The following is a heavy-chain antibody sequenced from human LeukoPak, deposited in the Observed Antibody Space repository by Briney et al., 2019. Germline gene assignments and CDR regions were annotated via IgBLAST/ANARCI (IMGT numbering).Heavy chain of an antibody. D-gene: IGHD2-2*01. V-gene: IGHV3-23*01. CDR2: ISGSGGST. CDR3: AKAPTPGYCSSTSCYLEDY. J-gene: IGHJ4*02. CDR1: GFTFSSYA. Sequence: GGSLRLSCAASGFTFSSYAMSWVRQAPGKGLEWVSAISGSGGSTYYADSVKGRFTISRDNSKNTLYLQMNSLRAEDTAVYYCAKAPTPGYCSSTSCYLEDYWGQGTLVTVSS.